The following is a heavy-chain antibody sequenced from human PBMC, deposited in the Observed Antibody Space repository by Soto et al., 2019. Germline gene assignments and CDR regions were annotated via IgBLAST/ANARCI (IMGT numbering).Heavy chain of an antibody. CDR1: GFTFSNAW. CDR2: IKSKTSDGTT. J-gene: IGHJ4*02. V-gene: IGHV3-15*01. CDR3: STDGLNYGSFDY. Sequence: EVQLVESGGGLVKPGGSLRLSCAASGFTFSNAWMSWVRQAPGRGLEWVGRIKSKTSDGTTDYAAPVKGRFTISRDDSKNPLYLQMHSLKTEDTAVYYCSTDGLNYGSFDYWGQGTLVTVSS. D-gene: IGHD1-7*01.